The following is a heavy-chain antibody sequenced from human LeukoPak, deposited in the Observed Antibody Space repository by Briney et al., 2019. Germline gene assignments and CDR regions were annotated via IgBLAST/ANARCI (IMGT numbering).Heavy chain of an antibody. J-gene: IGHJ4*02. CDR2: ISTYNGNT. CDR1: GYTFTSYA. V-gene: IGHV1-18*01. D-gene: IGHD2-15*01. CDR3: ARDAYCSGGSCYSGPLDY. Sequence: ASVKVSCKPSGYTFTSYAISWVRQAPGQGLEWMGWISTYNGNTNYAPKLHGRVTMTTDTSTSTAYMELRSLRSDDTAVYCCARDAYCSGGSCYSGPLDYWGQGTLVAVSS.